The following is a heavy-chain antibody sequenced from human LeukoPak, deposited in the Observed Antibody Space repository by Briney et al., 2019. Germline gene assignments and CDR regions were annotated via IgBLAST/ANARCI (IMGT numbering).Heavy chain of an antibody. CDR2: IWYDGGNK. CDR1: GFTFSMFG. J-gene: IGHJ4*02. D-gene: IGHD3-22*01. CDR3: ARNVGAYYYDSSGYYGY. Sequence: GGSLRLSCAASGFTFSMFGMHWVRQAPGKGLEWVALIWYDGGNKYYADSVNGRFTISRDNSRNTLYLQMNSLRAEDTAVYYCARNVGAYYYDSSGYYGYWGQGTLVTVSS. V-gene: IGHV3-33*01.